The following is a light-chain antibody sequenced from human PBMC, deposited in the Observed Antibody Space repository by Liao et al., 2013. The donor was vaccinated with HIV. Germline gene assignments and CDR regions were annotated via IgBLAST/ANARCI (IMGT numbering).Light chain of an antibody. CDR3: QVWDSSSDHYV. J-gene: IGLJ1*01. CDR1: NIGSKS. V-gene: IGLV3-21*04. Sequence: SYTLTQPPSVSVAPGKTARITCGGNNIGSKSVHWYQQRPGQAPVLVIYYDNDRPSGIPERFSGSNSGNTATLTISRVEGGDEADYYCQVWDSSSDHYVFGTGTKVTVL. CDR2: YDN.